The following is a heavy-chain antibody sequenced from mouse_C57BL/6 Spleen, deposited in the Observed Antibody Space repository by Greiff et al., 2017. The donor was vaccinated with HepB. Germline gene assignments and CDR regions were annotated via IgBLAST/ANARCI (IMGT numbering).Heavy chain of an antibody. D-gene: IGHD4-1*01. J-gene: IGHJ4*01. CDR2: INYDGSST. CDR3: ARALGRTDAMDY. CDR1: GFTFSDYY. V-gene: IGHV5-16*01. Sequence: EVQVVESEGGLVQPGSSMKLSCTASGFTFSDYYMAWVRQVPEKGLEWVANINYDGSSTYYMDSLKSRFIISRDNAKNILYLQMSSLKSEDTATYDCARALGRTDAMDYWGQGTSVTVSS.